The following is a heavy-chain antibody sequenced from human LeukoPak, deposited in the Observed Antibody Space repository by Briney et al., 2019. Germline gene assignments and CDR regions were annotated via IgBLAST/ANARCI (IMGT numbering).Heavy chain of an antibody. CDR3: ARFADTTYYDFWSGYSRAEEDHMAPLVTVEY. CDR1: GYTFTSYD. D-gene: IGHD3-3*01. V-gene: IGHV1-8*03. J-gene: IGHJ4*02. Sequence: GASVKVSCKASGYTFTSYDINWVRQATGQGLEWMGWMNPNSGNTGYAQKFHGRVTITRNTSISTAYMELSSLRSEDTAVYYCARFADTTYYDFWSGYSRAEEDHMAPLVTVEYWGQGTLVTVSS. CDR2: MNPNSGNT.